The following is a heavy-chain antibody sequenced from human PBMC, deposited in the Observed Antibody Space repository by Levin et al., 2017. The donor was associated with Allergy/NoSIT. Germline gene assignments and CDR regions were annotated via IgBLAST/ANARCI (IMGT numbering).Heavy chain of an antibody. V-gene: IGHV4-34*01. CDR2: INHSGST. CDR1: GGSFSGYY. Sequence: PGGSLRLSCAVYGGSFSGYYWSWIRQPPGKGLEWIGEINHSGSTNYNPSLKSRVTISVDTSKNQFSLKLSSVTAADTAVYYCARGPNPSYCSGGSCYIKRLRYFQHWGQGTLVTVSS. J-gene: IGHJ1*01. CDR3: ARGPNPSYCSGGSCYIKRLRYFQH. D-gene: IGHD2-15*01.